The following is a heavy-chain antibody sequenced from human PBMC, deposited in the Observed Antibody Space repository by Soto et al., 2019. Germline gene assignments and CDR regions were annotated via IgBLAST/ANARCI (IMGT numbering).Heavy chain of an antibody. J-gene: IGHJ5*02. CDR2: ISDSGGST. D-gene: IGHD6-6*01. CDR1: GFTFSSYA. V-gene: IGHV3-23*01. Sequence: GGSLRLSCAASGFTFSSYAMTWVRQAPGKGLEWVSSISDSGGSTYHADSVKGRFTISRDNSKNTLYLQMNSLRVEDTAVYYCAKGRPIGPVGFDPWGQGTLVTVSS. CDR3: AKGRPIGPVGFDP.